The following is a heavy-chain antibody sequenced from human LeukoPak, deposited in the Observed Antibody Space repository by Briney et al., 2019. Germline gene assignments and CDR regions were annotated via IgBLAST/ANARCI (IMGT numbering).Heavy chain of an antibody. Sequence: SQTLLLTCAIAGDSVSSKNPAWNWIRQSPSRGLEWLGRTYYRSKWYFDYAVSVEGRITIRPDTSKNQFSLQLNSVTPEDTAVYYCARSMSNGGFRLDYWGQGSLVTVSS. CDR1: GDSVSSKNPA. J-gene: IGHJ4*02. CDR2: TYYRSKWYF. V-gene: IGHV6-1*01. D-gene: IGHD4-11*01. CDR3: ARSMSNGGFRLDY.